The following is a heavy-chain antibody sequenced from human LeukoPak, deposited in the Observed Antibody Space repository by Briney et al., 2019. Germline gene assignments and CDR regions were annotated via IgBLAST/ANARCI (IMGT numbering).Heavy chain of an antibody. CDR3: ARLFVRAHNWFDP. CDR1: GGSISSSSYY. Sequence: SETLSLTCTVSGGSISSSSYYWGWIRQPPGKGLEWIGSIYYSGSTYYNPSLKSRVTVSVDTSKNQFSLKLSSVTAADTAVYYCARLFVRAHNWFDPWGQGTLVTVSS. V-gene: IGHV4-39*01. J-gene: IGHJ5*02. D-gene: IGHD3-10*02. CDR2: IYYSGST.